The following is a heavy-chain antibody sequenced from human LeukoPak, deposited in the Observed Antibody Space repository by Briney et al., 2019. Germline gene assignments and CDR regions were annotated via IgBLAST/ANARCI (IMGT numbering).Heavy chain of an antibody. Sequence: GGSLRLSCEGSAFIFSGHWMNWVRQTPGKGLEWVASIKEDGGERQYVDSVKGRFTIYRDNPKNTLYLQMNSLRAEDTAIYYCAKRPGKAAAGPFDPWGQGTLVTVSS. CDR1: AFIFSGHW. CDR3: AKRPGKAAAGPFDP. CDR2: IKEDGGER. V-gene: IGHV3-7*03. D-gene: IGHD6-13*01. J-gene: IGHJ5*02.